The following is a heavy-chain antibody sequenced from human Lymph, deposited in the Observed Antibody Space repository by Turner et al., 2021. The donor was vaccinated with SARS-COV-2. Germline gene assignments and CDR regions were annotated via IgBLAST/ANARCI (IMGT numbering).Heavy chain of an antibody. CDR1: GGSISSSSYY. J-gene: IGHJ4*02. CDR2: ISYSGST. D-gene: IGHD5-12*01. V-gene: IGHV4-39*02. Sequence: QLPLQESGTGLVQPSETLSLTCTVSGGSISSSSYYWGWIRQPQGKGLEWIGSISYSGSTYYNPSLKSRVTISVDTSKNHFSLKLSSVTAADTALYYCAIRRWLRGPIDYWGQGTMVTVSS. CDR3: AIRRWLRGPIDY.